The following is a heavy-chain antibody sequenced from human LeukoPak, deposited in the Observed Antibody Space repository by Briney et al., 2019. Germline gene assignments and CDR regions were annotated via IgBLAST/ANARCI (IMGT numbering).Heavy chain of an antibody. CDR1: GFTFSSYG. V-gene: IGHV3-33*01. CDR2: IWYDGSNK. CDR3: ARDLSSSWSPGV. D-gene: IGHD6-13*01. J-gene: IGHJ3*01. Sequence: GGCLRLSCAASGFTFSSYGVHWVRQAPGKGLEWVAVIWYDGSNKYYPDSVKGRFTISRDNSKNTIYLQMNSLRIEDTAMYYCARDLSSSWSPGVWGQGTMVSVSS.